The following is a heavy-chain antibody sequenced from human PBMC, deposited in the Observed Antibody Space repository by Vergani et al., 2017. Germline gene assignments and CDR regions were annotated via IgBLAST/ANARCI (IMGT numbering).Heavy chain of an antibody. V-gene: IGHV4-31*03. J-gene: IGHJ4*02. CDR1: GGSISSGGYY. CDR3: ARYYYDSSGYFNHFDY. Sequence: QVQLQESGPGLVKPSQTLSLTCTVSGGSISSGGYYWSWIRQHPGKGLEWIGYIYYSGSTYYNPSLKSRVTISVDTSKNQFSLKLSSVTAADTAVYYCARYYYDSSGYFNHFDYWGQGTLVTVSS. D-gene: IGHD3-22*01. CDR2: IYYSGST.